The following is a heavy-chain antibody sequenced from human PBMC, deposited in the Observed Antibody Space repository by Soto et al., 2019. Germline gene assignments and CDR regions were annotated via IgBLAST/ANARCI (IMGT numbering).Heavy chain of an antibody. Sequence: QLQLQESGSGLVKPSQTLSLTCAVSGGSISSGGYSWSWIRQPPGKGLEWIGYIYHSGSTYYNPSLKSRVTISVDRSKNQFSLKLSSVTAADTAVYYCARTAIAAAGNQHVATYYYYGMDVWGQGTTVTVSS. D-gene: IGHD6-13*01. CDR2: IYHSGST. J-gene: IGHJ6*02. CDR1: GGSISSGGYS. CDR3: ARTAIAAAGNQHVATYYYYGMDV. V-gene: IGHV4-30-2*01.